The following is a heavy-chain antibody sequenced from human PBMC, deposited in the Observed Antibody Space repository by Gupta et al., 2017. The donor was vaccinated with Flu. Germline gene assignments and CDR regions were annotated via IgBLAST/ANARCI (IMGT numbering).Heavy chain of an antibody. J-gene: IGHJ3*02. CDR3: ASLSDPRLNAFDT. CDR1: GFTFSTYA. V-gene: IGHV1-3*01. CDR2: INVGNGKT. Sequence: ASGFTFSTYAIHWVRQAPGQRLEWMGWINVGNGKTKYSQRFQGRFTIATDTSATTTYMELSSLRSEDTAVYYCASLSDPRLNAFDTWGQGTGVTVSS.